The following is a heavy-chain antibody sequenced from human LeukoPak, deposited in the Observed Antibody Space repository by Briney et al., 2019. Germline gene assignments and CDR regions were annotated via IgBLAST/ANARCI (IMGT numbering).Heavy chain of an antibody. CDR3: AKDNYGGNPYAFDI. D-gene: IGHD4-23*01. Sequence: PGRSLRLSCAASGFTFDDYGMHWVRQAPGKGLEWVAFIWYDGSNKYYADSVKGRFTISRDNSKNTVYLQMNSLRAEDTAVYYCAKDNYGGNPYAFDIWGQGTMVTVSS. CDR1: GFTFDDYG. J-gene: IGHJ3*02. CDR2: IWYDGSNK. V-gene: IGHV3-30*02.